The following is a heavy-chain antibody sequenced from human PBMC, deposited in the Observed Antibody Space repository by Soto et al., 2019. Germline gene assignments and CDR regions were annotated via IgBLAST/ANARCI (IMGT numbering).Heavy chain of an antibody. D-gene: IGHD2-2*02. CDR3: ERDSGYCSSTSCYNNWFDP. Sequence: EVQLVESGGGVVRPGGSLRLSCAASGFTFDDYGMSWVRQAPGKGLEWVSGINWNGGSTGYADSVKGRFTISRDNAKNSLYLQMNSLRDEDTALYHCERDSGYCSSTSCYNNWFDPWGQGTLVTVSS. J-gene: IGHJ5*02. V-gene: IGHV3-20*01. CDR1: GFTFDDYG. CDR2: INWNGGST.